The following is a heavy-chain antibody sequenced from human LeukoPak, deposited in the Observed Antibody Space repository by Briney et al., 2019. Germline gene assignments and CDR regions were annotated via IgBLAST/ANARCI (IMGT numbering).Heavy chain of an antibody. CDR2: IHYSGSI. CDR3: ASQKTVVRGAIRLFNGSEI. V-gene: IGHV4-39*01. J-gene: IGHJ3*02. CDR1: GGSIISNSYV. D-gene: IGHD3-10*01. Sequence: SETLSLTCTVSGGSIISNSYVWGWIRQPPGKGLEWIGIIHYSGSIYYSPSLKSRLSISIDTSKNQFSLKLSSVTAADTAVYYCASQKTVVRGAIRLFNGSEIWGQGTVVTVSS.